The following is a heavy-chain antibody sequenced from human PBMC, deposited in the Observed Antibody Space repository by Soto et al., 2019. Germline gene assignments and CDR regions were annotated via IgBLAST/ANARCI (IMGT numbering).Heavy chain of an antibody. CDR2: IKHSGST. Sequence: PXETLSLPCAVYGGSFSGYYWGWIRQPPGKGLDWIGEIKHSGSTNYNPSLKSRVTISVGTSKNQFSLKLSSVTAADTAVYYCARGSLRGGAVDGTYYYYGMDVWGQGTTVTVSS. D-gene: IGHD6-19*01. CDR1: GGSFSGYY. J-gene: IGHJ6*02. CDR3: ARGSLRGGAVDGTYYYYGMDV. V-gene: IGHV4-34*01.